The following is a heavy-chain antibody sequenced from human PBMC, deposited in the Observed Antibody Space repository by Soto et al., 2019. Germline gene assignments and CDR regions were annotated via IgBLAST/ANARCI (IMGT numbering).Heavy chain of an antibody. Sequence: GESLKISCKGSGYSFTSYWISWVRQMPGKGLEWMGRIDPSDSYTNYSPSFQGHVTISADKSISTAYLQWSSLKASDTAMYYCARLGYSYGYSFYYYGMDVWGQGTTVTVSS. CDR1: GYSFTSYW. CDR2: IDPSDSYT. V-gene: IGHV5-10-1*01. CDR3: ARLGYSYGYSFYYYGMDV. D-gene: IGHD5-18*01. J-gene: IGHJ6*02.